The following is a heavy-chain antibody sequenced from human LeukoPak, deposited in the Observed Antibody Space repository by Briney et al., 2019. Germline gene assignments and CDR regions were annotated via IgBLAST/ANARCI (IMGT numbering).Heavy chain of an antibody. CDR3: ASLITLAPYFEY. J-gene: IGHJ4*02. CDR2: FDPEDGET. CDR1: GYTLTELS. Sequence: ASVKVSCKVSGYTLTELSMHWVRQAPGKGLEWMGGFDPEDGETIYAQKFQGRVTMTEDTSTDTAYMELSSLRSEDTAVYYCASLITLAPYFEYWGQGTLVTVSS. D-gene: IGHD3-3*02. V-gene: IGHV1-24*01.